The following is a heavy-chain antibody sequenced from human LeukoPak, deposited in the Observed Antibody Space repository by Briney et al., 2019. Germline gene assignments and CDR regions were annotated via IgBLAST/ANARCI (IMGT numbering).Heavy chain of an antibody. V-gene: IGHV4-38-2*02. Sequence: PSETLSLTCTVSGHSINSGYYWGWIRQPPGKGLEWIGSIYYSGSTYYNPSLKSRVTISVDTSKNQFSLKLSSVTAADTAVYYCARDRVGQQLVGRNYYYYYMDVWGRGTTVTISS. CDR3: ARDRVGQQLVGRNYYYYYMDV. J-gene: IGHJ6*03. CDR1: GHSINSGYY. CDR2: IYYSGST. D-gene: IGHD6-13*01.